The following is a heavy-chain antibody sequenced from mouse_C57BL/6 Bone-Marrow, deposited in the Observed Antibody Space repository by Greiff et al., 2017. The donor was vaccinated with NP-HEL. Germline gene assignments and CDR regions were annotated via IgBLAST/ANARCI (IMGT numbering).Heavy chain of an antibody. J-gene: IGHJ4*01. Sequence: EVKLVESGGGLVQPGGSLSLSCAASGFTFTDYYMSWVRQPPGKALEWVGFIRNKANGYTIEYSASVKGRFTISRVNSQSILYLQMNALRAEDSATYYCARSIYYDYADDPFYGMDYWGQGTSVTVSS. CDR2: IRNKANGYTI. CDR1: GFTFTDYY. D-gene: IGHD2-4*01. CDR3: ARSIYYDYADDPFYGMDY. V-gene: IGHV7-3*01.